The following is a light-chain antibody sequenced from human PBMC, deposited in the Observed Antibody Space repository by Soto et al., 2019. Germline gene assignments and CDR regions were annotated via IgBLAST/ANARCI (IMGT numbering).Light chain of an antibody. Sequence: DIQMTQSPSSLSASVVDRVTISCRASQSISSYLNWYQQKPGKAPKLLIYAASSLQSGVPSRFSGSESVTDFTLSICSLQPENFATYYCQQSYSTPRLTFGGGTKVEIK. CDR3: QQSYSTPRLT. CDR2: AAS. V-gene: IGKV1-39*01. J-gene: IGKJ4*01. CDR1: QSISSY.